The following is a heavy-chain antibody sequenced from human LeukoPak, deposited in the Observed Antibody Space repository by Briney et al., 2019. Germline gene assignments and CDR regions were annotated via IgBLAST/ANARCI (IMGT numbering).Heavy chain of an antibody. D-gene: IGHD3-22*01. CDR1: GFTFATYA. Sequence: HPGGSLRLSCAASGFTFATYAMSWVRQAPGKGLEWVSGIKGRGGITEYADSVKGRFSISRDDSKNTLYLQMNSLRVEDTAAYYCAKQFDSSWSIFDYWGQGTLVTVSS. V-gene: IGHV3-23*01. J-gene: IGHJ4*02. CDR2: IKGRGGIT. CDR3: AKQFDSSWSIFDY.